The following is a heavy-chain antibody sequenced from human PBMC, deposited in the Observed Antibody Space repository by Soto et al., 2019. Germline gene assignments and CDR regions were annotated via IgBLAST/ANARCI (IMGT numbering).Heavy chain of an antibody. Sequence: QVQLVQSGAEVKKPGSSVKVSCKASGGTFSSYAISWVRQAPGQGLEWMGGIIPIFGTANYAQKFQGRVTIAADESTSTAYMELSSLRSEDTAVYYCARVGTYCSGGSCPPGYWGQGTLVTVSS. CDR2: IIPIFGTA. CDR3: ARVGTYCSGGSCPPGY. CDR1: GGTFSSYA. J-gene: IGHJ4*02. D-gene: IGHD2-15*01. V-gene: IGHV1-69*12.